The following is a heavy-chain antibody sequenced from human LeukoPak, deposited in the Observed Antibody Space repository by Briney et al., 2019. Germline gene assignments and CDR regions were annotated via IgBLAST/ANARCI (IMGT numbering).Heavy chain of an antibody. CDR1: GGSISSYY. V-gene: IGHV4-59*01. Sequence: SETLSLTRTVSGGSISSYYWSWIRQPPGKGLEWIGYIYYSGSTNYNPSLKSRVTISLDTSKTQFSLKLSSVTAADTAVYYCARARSSGYPDYWGQGTLVTVSS. CDR2: IYYSGST. D-gene: IGHD3-22*01. CDR3: ARARSSGYPDY. J-gene: IGHJ4*02.